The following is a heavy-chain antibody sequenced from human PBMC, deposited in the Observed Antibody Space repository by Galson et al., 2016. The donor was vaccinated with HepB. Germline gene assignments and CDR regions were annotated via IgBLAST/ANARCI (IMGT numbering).Heavy chain of an antibody. J-gene: IGHJ6*02. CDR3: ARDEGFYNGMDV. V-gene: IGHV4-61*01. CDR1: SDPVTSGTYY. Sequence: SETLSLTCTVSSDPVTSGTYYWSWVRQSPGKGLDWIGYMHDSGNTNYNPSIKSRVTISRDTSKNQFFLELTSVTAADTAVYYCARDEGFYNGMDVWGQGTTVTVAS. CDR2: MHDSGNT. D-gene: IGHD2-2*02.